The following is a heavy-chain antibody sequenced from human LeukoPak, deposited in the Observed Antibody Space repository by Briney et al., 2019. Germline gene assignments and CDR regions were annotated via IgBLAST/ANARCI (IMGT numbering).Heavy chain of an antibody. V-gene: IGHV4-39*07. CDR1: GGSISTSNYY. CDR2: IYYSGST. J-gene: IGHJ6*02. D-gene: IGHD4-23*01. Sequence: SETLSLTCTVSGGSISTSNYYWGWIRQPPGKGLEWIGSIYYSGSTDYNPSLKSRVTISVDTSKNQLSLKLTSMTAADTAVYYCARELGATVVNYGMDVWGQGTTVTVSS. CDR3: ARELGATVVNYGMDV.